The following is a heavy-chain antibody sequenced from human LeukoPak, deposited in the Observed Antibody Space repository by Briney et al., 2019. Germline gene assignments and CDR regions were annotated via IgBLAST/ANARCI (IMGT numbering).Heavy chain of an antibody. D-gene: IGHD2-21*02. CDR3: VAGDWGARDSFDL. CDR2: INPDGSQK. CDR1: GFIFSIYW. J-gene: IGHJ3*01. V-gene: IGHV3-7*01. Sequence: GRSMRLSCAASGFIFSIYWISWVRQAPGKVLEWVANINPDGSQKYYVDSVKGRFSISRDNAKNSFFLQMSSLRAEDTSVYYCVAGDWGARDSFDLWGRGTMVTVSS.